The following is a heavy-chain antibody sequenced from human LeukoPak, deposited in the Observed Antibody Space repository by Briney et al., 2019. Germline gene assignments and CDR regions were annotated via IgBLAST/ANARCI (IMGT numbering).Heavy chain of an antibody. J-gene: IGHJ2*01. Sequence: GGSLRLSCAASGFTISDYNMNWVRQAPGKGLEWISYISGTSSTISYADSVKGRFTISRDNAKNSLYLQMHSLRAEDTAVYYCARGLHITLSGWHFDLWGRGALVTVS. V-gene: IGHV3-48*04. CDR2: ISGTSSTI. D-gene: IGHD1-14*01. CDR1: GFTISDYN. CDR3: ARGLHITLSGWHFDL.